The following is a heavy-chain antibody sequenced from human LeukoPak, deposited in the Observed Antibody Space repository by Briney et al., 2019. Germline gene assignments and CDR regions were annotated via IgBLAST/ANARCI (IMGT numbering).Heavy chain of an antibody. J-gene: IGHJ6*02. CDR2: IYYNGNSGST. D-gene: IGHD3-10*02. CDR3: ARDGDMFYFYGMDV. Sequence: SETLSLTCTVSGDSISSYYWSWIRQPPGKGLEWIGYIYYNGNSGSTNYNPSLKSRVTISVDMSKNQLSLKLSSVTAADTAVYYCARDGDMFYFYGMDVWGQGTTVTVS. V-gene: IGHV4-59*01. CDR1: GDSISSYY.